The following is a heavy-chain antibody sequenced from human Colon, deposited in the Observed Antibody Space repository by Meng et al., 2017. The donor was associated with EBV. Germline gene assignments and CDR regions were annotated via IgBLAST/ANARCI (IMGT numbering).Heavy chain of an antibody. CDR3: ASLYGDSSVWYLDL. J-gene: IGHJ2*01. CDR2: MHYSGST. Sequence: QPQLEESGPGLVKPSETLSLTCSVSGGSFSRSSFYWGWIRQPPGKGLEWIGSMHYSGSTYYNPSLKSRVTISVDTSKNQFSLRLNSVTAADTAVYYCASLYGDSSVWYLDLWGRGTLVTVSS. D-gene: IGHD4-17*01. CDR1: GGSFSRSSFY. V-gene: IGHV4-39*07.